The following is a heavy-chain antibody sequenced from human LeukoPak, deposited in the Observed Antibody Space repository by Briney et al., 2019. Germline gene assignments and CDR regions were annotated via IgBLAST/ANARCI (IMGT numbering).Heavy chain of an antibody. Sequence: GGSLRLSCTASGFAFGSYAMYWVRQAPGKGLEWVSGIFGSGGSAHYADSVKGRFTISRDNSKNTVYLGMNSLGAEDSAVYYCAKTTVGYSSGRFPGWPADYWGQGTLVTVSS. CDR1: GFAFGSYA. D-gene: IGHD2-15*01. CDR3: AKTTVGYSSGRFPGWPADY. CDR2: IFGSGGSA. J-gene: IGHJ4*02. V-gene: IGHV3-23*01.